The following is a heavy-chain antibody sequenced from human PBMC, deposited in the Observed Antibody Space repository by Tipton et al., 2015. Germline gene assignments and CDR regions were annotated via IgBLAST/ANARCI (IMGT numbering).Heavy chain of an antibody. CDR2: ISFSGDTI. J-gene: IGHJ4*02. D-gene: IGHD1-26*01. CDR3: ARSGSYLKHYFDY. V-gene: IGHV3-48*03. CDR1: EGTFSSYG. Sequence: QLVQSGAEVKKPGSSVKVSCRASEGTFSSYGINWVRQAPGKGLEWISYISFSGDTIYYADSVKGRFTISRDDAKNSLYLQLNSLRPEDTAVYYCARSGSYLKHYFDYWGQGTLVTVSS.